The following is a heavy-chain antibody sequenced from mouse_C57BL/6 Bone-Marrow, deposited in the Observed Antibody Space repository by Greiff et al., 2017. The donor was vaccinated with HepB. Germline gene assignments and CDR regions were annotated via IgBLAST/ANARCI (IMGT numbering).Heavy chain of an antibody. CDR3: ARQKSNYWYFDV. V-gene: IGHV5-6*02. CDR2: ISSGGSYT. Sequence: EVMLVESGGDLVKPGGSLKLSCAASGFTFSSYGMSWVRQTPDKRLEWVATISSGGSYTYYPDSVKGRFTISRDNAKNTLYLQMSSLKSEDTAMYYCARQKSNYWYFDVWGTGTTVTVSS. J-gene: IGHJ1*03. D-gene: IGHD1-3*01. CDR1: GFTFSSYG.